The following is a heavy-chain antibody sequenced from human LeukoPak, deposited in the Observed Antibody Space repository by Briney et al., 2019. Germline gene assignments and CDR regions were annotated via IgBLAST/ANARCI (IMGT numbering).Heavy chain of an antibody. D-gene: IGHD1-26*01. CDR1: GGSISSGGFS. J-gene: IGHJ4*02. CDR3: ARENSGSYREFDY. CDR2: IYTSGST. Sequence: SETLSLTCAVSGGSISSGGFSLTWIRRPPGKGLEWIGRIYTSGSTNYNASLKSRVSMSVDTSKNQFSLKLSSVTAADTAVFYCARENSGSYREFDYWGQGTLVTVSS. V-gene: IGHV4-61*02.